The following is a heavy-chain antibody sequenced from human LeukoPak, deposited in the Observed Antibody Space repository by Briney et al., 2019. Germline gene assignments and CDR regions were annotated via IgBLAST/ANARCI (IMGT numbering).Heavy chain of an antibody. Sequence: GGSLRLSCAASGLTVSSNYMNWVRQAPGKGLEWVSVIYSGGTTYSADSVKGRFTISRDSSKNTLYLQMNTLRAEDTAVYYCARESSGHHFDYWGQGTLVTVSS. CDR1: GLTVSSNY. CDR2: IYSGGTT. CDR3: ARESSGHHFDY. D-gene: IGHD6-25*01. V-gene: IGHV3-53*01. J-gene: IGHJ4*02.